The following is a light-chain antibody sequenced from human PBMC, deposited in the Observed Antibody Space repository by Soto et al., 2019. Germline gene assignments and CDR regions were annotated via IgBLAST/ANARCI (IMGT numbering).Light chain of an antibody. V-gene: IGLV2-14*01. CDR3: SSYTSSSTLVV. CDR1: SSDVGGYNY. Sequence: QSALTQPASVSGSPGQSITISCTGTSSDVGGYNYVSWYQQHPGKDPKLMIYDVSNRPSGVSNRFSGSKSGNTASLTISGLHAEDEADYYCSSYTSSSTLVVFGGGTKLTVL. CDR2: DVS. J-gene: IGLJ2*01.